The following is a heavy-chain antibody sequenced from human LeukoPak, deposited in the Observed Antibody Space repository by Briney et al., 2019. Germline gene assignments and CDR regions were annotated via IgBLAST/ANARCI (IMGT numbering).Heavy chain of an antibody. V-gene: IGHV4-34*01. D-gene: IGHD3-22*01. J-gene: IGHJ3*02. CDR1: GFTFGWHW. CDR2: INRSGIA. CDR3: ARPIVDWEILGRPFDI. Sequence: GSLRLSCAASGFTFGWHWMSWIRQPPGKGLEWIGEINRSGIANSNPSLKSRATISVDTSKNQSFPKLSSVAAADTAVYYCARPIVDWEILGRPFDIWGQGTMVTVSS.